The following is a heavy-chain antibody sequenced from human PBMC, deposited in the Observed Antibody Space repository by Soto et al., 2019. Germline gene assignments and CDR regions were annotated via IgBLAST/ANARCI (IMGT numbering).Heavy chain of an antibody. D-gene: IGHD2-15*01. J-gene: IGHJ6*02. Sequence: EVQLVESGGGLVQPGGSLRLSCAASGFTFSSYWMHWVRQAPGKGLVWVSRINSDGSSTSYADSVKGRFTISRDNAKNTLYLQMNSLRAEDTAVYYCARVEGYCSGGSCYSSFKYYYCYGMDVWGQGTTVTVSS. CDR3: ARVEGYCSGGSCYSSFKYYYCYGMDV. CDR1: GFTFSSYW. CDR2: INSDGSST. V-gene: IGHV3-74*01.